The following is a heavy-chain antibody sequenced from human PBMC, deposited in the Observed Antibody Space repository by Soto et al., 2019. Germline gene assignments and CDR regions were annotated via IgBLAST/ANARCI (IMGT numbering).Heavy chain of an antibody. V-gene: IGHV3-30-3*01. Sequence: GESLKISCAASGFTFSSYAMHWVRQAPGKGLEWVAVISYDGSNKYYADSVKGRFTISRDNSKNTLYLQMNSLRAEDTAVYYCANVPGSYYYYGMDVWGQGTTVTVSS. J-gene: IGHJ6*02. CDR3: ANVPGSYYYYGMDV. CDR2: ISYDGSNK. CDR1: GFTFSSYA. D-gene: IGHD1-26*01.